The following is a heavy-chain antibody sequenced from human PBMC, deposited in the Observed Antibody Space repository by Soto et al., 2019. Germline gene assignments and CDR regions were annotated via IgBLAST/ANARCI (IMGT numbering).Heavy chain of an antibody. J-gene: IGHJ6*02. CDR2: IIPIFGTA. Sequence: QVQLVQSGAEVKKPGSSVKVSCKASGGTFSSYAISWVRQAPGQGLEWMGGIIPIFGTANYAQKLQGRVTITANKSTSTAYMELRSLRSEDTAVYYCARDDLRRRAAAGGDDNTYCYYYYGMDVWGQGTTVTVSS. CDR3: ARDDLRRRAAAGGDDNTYCYYYYGMDV. D-gene: IGHD6-13*01. V-gene: IGHV1-69*06. CDR1: GGTFSSYA.